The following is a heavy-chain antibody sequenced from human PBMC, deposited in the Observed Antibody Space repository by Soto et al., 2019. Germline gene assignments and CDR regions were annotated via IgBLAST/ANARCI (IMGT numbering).Heavy chain of an antibody. J-gene: IGHJ5*02. CDR3: ARDKLPGIFRFDP. CDR2: ISSSSTI. D-gene: IGHD2-15*01. CDR1: GFTFSSYS. V-gene: IGHV3-48*02. Sequence: GGSLRLSCAASGFTFSSYSMNWVRQAPGKGLEWVSYISSSSTIYYADSVKGRFTISRDNAKNSLYLQMNSLRDEDTAVYYCARDKLPGIFRFDPWGQGTLVTVSS.